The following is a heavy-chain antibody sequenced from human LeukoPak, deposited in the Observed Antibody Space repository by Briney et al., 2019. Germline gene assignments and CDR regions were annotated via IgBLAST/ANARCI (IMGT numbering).Heavy chain of an antibody. CDR3: ARDSGGLGSYLFDY. D-gene: IGHD3-10*01. CDR1: GFTFSSYG. J-gene: IGHJ4*02. Sequence: GSLRLSCAASGFTFSSYGMHWVRQAPGKGLKWVAVIWYDGSNKYYADSVKGRFTISRDNSKNTLYLQMNSLRAKDTAVYYCARDSGGLGSYLFDYWGQGTLVTVSS. V-gene: IGHV3-33*01. CDR2: IWYDGSNK.